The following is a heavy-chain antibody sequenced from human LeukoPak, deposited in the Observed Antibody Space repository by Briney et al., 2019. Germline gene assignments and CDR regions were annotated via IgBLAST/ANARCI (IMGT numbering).Heavy chain of an antibody. Sequence: SQTLSLTCAISGDSVSSNSVTWNWIRLSPSRGLEWLGRTYYRSTWYNDYAVSVRGRITVNPDTSKNQFSLHLNSVTPEDTAVYYCARRLTQYDCFDPWGQGILVTVSS. CDR2: TYYRSTWYN. CDR3: ARRLTQYDCFDP. D-gene: IGHD2-2*01. CDR1: GDSVSSNSVT. J-gene: IGHJ5*02. V-gene: IGHV6-1*01.